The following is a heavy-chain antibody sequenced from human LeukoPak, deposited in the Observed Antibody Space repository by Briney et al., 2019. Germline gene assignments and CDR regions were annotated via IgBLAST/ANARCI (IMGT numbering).Heavy chain of an antibody. CDR3: AKGVYYYGSGSDY. CDR1: GFTFSSYG. J-gene: IGHJ4*02. V-gene: IGHV3-30*18. Sequence: GGSLRLSCAASGFTFSSYGMHWVRQAPGKGLEGVAVISYDGSNKYYADSVKGRFTISRDNSKNTLYLQMNSLRAEDTAVYYCAKGVYYYGSGSDYWGQGTLVTVSS. D-gene: IGHD3-10*01. CDR2: ISYDGSNK.